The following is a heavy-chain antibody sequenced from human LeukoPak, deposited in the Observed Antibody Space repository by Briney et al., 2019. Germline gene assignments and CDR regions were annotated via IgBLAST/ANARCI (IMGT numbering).Heavy chain of an antibody. CDR1: GFAFSSYA. V-gene: IGHV3-23*01. CDR3: AKVQSPRQQLEQPYFDY. Sequence: PGGSLRLSCAASGFAFSSYAMSWVRQAPGKGLEWVSAISGSGGSTYYADSVKGRFTISRDNSKNTLYLQMNSLRAEDTAVYHCAKVQSPRQQLEQPYFDYWGQGTLVTVSS. CDR2: ISGSGGST. D-gene: IGHD6-13*01. J-gene: IGHJ4*02.